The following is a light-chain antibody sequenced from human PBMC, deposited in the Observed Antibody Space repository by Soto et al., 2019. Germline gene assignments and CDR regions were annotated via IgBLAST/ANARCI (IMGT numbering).Light chain of an antibody. CDR2: SYN. Sequence: QSVLTQPPSASGTPGQRVTISCPGTHSNIGSNFVYWYQHLPGTTPKLLVFSYNQRPSGVPDRFSGSKSGSSASLAISGRWSEDEADYYCATWDDSRTGWVFGGGTKLTVL. CDR3: ATWDDSRTGWV. J-gene: IGLJ3*02. V-gene: IGLV1-47*02. CDR1: HSNIGSNF.